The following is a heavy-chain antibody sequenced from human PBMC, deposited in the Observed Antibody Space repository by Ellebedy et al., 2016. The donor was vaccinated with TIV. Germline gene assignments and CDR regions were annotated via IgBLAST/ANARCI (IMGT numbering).Heavy chain of an antibody. D-gene: IGHD6-13*01. Sequence: SETLSLXXAVYGGSFSGYYWSWIRQPPGEGLEWIAEINHSGSTNYNPSLKSRVTISVDTSKNQFSLKLSSVTAADTAVYYCARGRGIAAAGTNSWGQGTLVTVSS. J-gene: IGHJ4*02. CDR3: ARGRGIAAAGTNS. CDR2: INHSGST. V-gene: IGHV4-34*01. CDR1: GGSFSGYY.